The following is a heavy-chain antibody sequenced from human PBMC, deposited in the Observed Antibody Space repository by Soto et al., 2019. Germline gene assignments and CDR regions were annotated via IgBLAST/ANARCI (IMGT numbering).Heavy chain of an antibody. V-gene: IGHV3-64*01. D-gene: IGHD3-3*01. Sequence: VQLVESGGGLVQPGGSLRLSCAASGFTFSSYAMHWVRQAPGKGLEYVSAISSNGGSTYYANSVKGRFTISRDNSKNTLYLQMGSLRAEDMAVYYCARDRGSDDFWSGYQYYFDYWGQGTLVTVSS. J-gene: IGHJ4*02. CDR3: ARDRGSDDFWSGYQYYFDY. CDR2: ISSNGGST. CDR1: GFTFSSYA.